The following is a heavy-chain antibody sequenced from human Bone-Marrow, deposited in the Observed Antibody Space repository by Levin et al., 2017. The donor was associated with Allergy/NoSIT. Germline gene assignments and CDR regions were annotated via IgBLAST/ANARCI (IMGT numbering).Heavy chain of an antibody. Sequence: GGSLRLSCIVSGFTFSDYSVYWVRQAPGKGLEWISSISSDSSDLYYADSVKGRFAISRDNAKNSLNLQVSSLRAEDTAVYHCVRGIIGDVRVAHKEAFDVWGQGTMVTVSS. D-gene: IGHD2/OR15-2a*01. J-gene: IGHJ3*01. CDR3: VRGIIGDVRVAHKEAFDV. CDR1: GFTFSDYS. CDR2: ISSDSSDL. V-gene: IGHV3-21*01.